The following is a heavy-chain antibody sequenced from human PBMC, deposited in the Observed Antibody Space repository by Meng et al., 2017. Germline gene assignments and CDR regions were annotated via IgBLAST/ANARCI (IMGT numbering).Heavy chain of an antibody. J-gene: IGHJ4*02. CDR2: VYHNGNA. D-gene: IGHD2-21*02. Sequence: QVHPQGSGPGLVKPPGTLSLTCAVSGGSISSNNWWSWVRQSPGKGLEWIGEVYHNGNANYNPSLKSRVTISVDKSKNQFSPKLSFVAAADTAIYYCARELDAVGVTAYDLWGQGTLVTVSS. V-gene: IGHV4-4*03. CDR3: ARELDAVGVTAYDL. CDR1: GGSISSNNW.